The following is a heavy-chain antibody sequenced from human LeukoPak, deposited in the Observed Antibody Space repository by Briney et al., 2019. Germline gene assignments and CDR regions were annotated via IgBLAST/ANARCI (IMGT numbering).Heavy chain of an antibody. J-gene: IGHJ4*02. CDR1: GGSISSYY. D-gene: IGHD4-17*01. CDR3: ARHSPYGDYFDY. Sequence: SETLSLTCTVSGGSISSYYWSWIRQPPGKGLEWIGYIYYSVSTNYNPSLKSRVTISVDTSKNQFSLKLSSVTAAGTAVYYCARHSPYGDYFDYWGQGTLVTVSS. V-gene: IGHV4-59*08. CDR2: IYYSVST.